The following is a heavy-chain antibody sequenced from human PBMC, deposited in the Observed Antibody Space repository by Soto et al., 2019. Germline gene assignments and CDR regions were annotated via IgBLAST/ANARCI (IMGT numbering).Heavy chain of an antibody. CDR3: AAPHAGGITIFGVASYGMDV. V-gene: IGHV1-58*02. CDR1: GYTFTSYD. D-gene: IGHD3-3*01. Sequence: ASVKVSCKASGYTFTSYDINWVRQATGQGPEWIGWIVVGSGNTNYAQKFQERVTITRDMSTSTAYVELSSLRSEDTAVYYCAAPHAGGITIFGVASYGMDVWGQGTTVTVSS. CDR2: IVVGSGNT. J-gene: IGHJ6*02.